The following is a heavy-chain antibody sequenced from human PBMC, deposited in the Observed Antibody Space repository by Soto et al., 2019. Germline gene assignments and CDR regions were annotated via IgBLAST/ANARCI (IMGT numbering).Heavy chain of an antibody. V-gene: IGHV1-18*04. CDR2: ISAYNGNT. CDR1: GYTFTSYG. CDR3: ARVACTSTSFHPPDY. J-gene: IGHJ4*02. D-gene: IGHD2-2*01. Sequence: ASVKVSCKASGYTFTSYGISWVRQAPGQGLEWMGWISAYNGNTNYAQKLQGRVTMTTDTSTSTAYMELRSLRSDDTAVYYCARVACTSTSFHPPDYWGQGTLVTVSS.